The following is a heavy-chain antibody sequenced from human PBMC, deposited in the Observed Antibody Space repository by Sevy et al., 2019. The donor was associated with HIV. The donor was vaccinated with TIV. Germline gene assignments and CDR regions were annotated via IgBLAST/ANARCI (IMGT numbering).Heavy chain of an antibody. CDR1: GGSFSGYY. V-gene: IGHV4-34*01. CDR2: INHSGST. J-gene: IGHJ4*02. CDR3: ARGPLPYSAKD. Sequence: SETQSLTCAVYGGSFSGYYWSWIRQPPGKGLEWIGEINHSGSTNYNPSLKSRVTISVDTSKNQFSLKLSSVTAADTAVYYCARGPLPYSAKDWGQGTLVTVSS. D-gene: IGHD6-13*01.